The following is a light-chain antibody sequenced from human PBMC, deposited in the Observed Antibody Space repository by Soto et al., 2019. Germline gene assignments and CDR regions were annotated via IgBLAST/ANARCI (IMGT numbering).Light chain of an antibody. CDR1: QGISNY. J-gene: IGKJ1*01. V-gene: IGKV1-27*01. Sequence: DIQMTQSPSSLSASVGDRVTITCRASQGISNYLAWYQQKPGKVLKLLIYAASTLQSGVPPRFSGSGSGTEFTLTISSLQPEDVATYYCQKYNSAPRTFGQGTKVEIQ. CDR2: AAS. CDR3: QKYNSAPRT.